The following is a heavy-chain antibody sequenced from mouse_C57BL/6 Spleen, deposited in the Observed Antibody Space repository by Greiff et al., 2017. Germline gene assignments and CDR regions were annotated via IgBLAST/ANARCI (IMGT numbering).Heavy chain of an antibody. Sequence: EVQLVESGGGLVKPGGSLKLSCAASGFTFSSYAMSWVRQTPGKRLEWVATISAGGSYTYYPDNVKGRFTISRDTAKNTLYLQMSHLKSEDTAMXYCARNSPYWYFDVWGTGTTVTVSS. CDR2: ISAGGSYT. J-gene: IGHJ1*03. CDR1: GFTFSSYA. D-gene: IGHD2-12*01. CDR3: ARNSPYWYFDV. V-gene: IGHV5-4*01.